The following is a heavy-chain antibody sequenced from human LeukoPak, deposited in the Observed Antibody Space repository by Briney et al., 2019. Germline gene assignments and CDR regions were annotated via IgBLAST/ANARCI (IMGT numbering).Heavy chain of an antibody. J-gene: IGHJ5*02. CDR1: GGSISSYY. CDR2: IYTSGST. Sequence: SETLSLICTVSGGSISSYYWSWIRQPAGKGLVWIGRIYTSGSTNYNPSLKSRVTMSVDTSKNQFSLKLSSVTAADTAVYYCPSASGGEALGSGYYSAQNWFDPWGQGTLVTVSS. CDR3: PSASGGEALGSGYYSAQNWFDP. D-gene: IGHD3-3*01. V-gene: IGHV4-4*07.